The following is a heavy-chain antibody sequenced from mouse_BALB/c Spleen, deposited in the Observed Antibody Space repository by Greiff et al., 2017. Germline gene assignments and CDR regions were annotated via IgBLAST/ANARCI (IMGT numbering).Heavy chain of an antibody. CDR1: GYTFTSYW. V-gene: IGHV1S81*02. Sequence: VQLQQSGAELVKPGASVKLSCKASGYTFTSYWMHWVKQRPGQGLEWIGEINPSNGRTNYNEKFKSKATLTVDKSSSTAYMQLSSLTSDDSAVYFCAREGGNYGDYYAMDYWGQGTSVTVSS. CDR2: INPSNGRT. CDR3: AREGGNYGDYYAMDY. J-gene: IGHJ4*01. D-gene: IGHD2-1*01.